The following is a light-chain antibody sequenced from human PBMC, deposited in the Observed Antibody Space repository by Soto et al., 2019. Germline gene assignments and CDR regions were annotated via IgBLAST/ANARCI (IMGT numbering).Light chain of an antibody. CDR2: ETS. CDR3: FSFTSTNTHV. Sequence: QSVLTQPASVSGSPGQSVTISCTGTSSDFGSYKFVSWYQHHPGKVPKVIIYETSKRPSGVSDRFSGSKSGNTASLTIPGLQAEDEADYYCFSFTSTNTHVFGSGTKVTVL. CDR1: SSDFGSYKF. V-gene: IGLV2-23*01. J-gene: IGLJ1*01.